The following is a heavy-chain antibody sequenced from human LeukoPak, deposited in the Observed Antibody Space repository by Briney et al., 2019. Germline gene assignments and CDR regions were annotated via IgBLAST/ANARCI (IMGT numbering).Heavy chain of an antibody. CDR3: ARVGYSYGWAGYMDV. V-gene: IGHV1-46*01. CDR2: INPGGGNT. CDR1: GYTFTNYY. Sequence: ASVKVSCKASGYTFTNYYIHWVRQAPGQGLEWMGLINPGGGNTNYAQNFQGRVTMTRDTSASTVYMELSSLRSDDTAVYYCARVGYSYGWAGYMDVWGKGTTVTISS. D-gene: IGHD5-18*01. J-gene: IGHJ6*03.